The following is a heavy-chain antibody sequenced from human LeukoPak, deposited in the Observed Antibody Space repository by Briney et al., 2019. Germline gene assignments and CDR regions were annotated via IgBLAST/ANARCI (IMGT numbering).Heavy chain of an antibody. Sequence: GGSLRLSCAASGFSFRRYAMNWVRQAPGRGLEWVAAISGPGPSTVYADSVKGRFTISRDNSKNTLFLQLDSLRVEDTAIYYCAKEEMPHAFDLWGQGTMVTVSS. J-gene: IGHJ3*01. D-gene: IGHD5-24*01. CDR3: AKEEMPHAFDL. CDR1: GFSFRRYA. CDR2: ISGPGPST. V-gene: IGHV3-23*01.